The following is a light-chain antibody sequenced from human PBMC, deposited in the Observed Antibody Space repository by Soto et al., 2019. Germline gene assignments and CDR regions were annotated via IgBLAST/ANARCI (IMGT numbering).Light chain of an antibody. J-gene: IGKJ1*01. V-gene: IGKV3-20*01. Sequence: EIVLTQSPGTLSLSPGQRATLSCRASQSLSSSFLAWYQQKPGQAPRLIIYGASSRAAGIPDRFSGSGSGTDFTLTISSLEPEDFAVYYCQQFATTRSFGQGTKVDIK. CDR1: QSLSSSF. CDR3: QQFATTRS. CDR2: GAS.